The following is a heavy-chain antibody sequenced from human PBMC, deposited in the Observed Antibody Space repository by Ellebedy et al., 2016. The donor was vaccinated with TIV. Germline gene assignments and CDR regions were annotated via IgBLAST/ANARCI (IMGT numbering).Heavy chain of an antibody. Sequence: GESLKISXAASGFTFSSYGMHWVRQAPGKGLEWVAVIWYDGSNKYYADSVKGRFTISRDNSKNTLYLQMNSLKAEDTAVYYCARAPHYYDSSGYPLGYGMDVWGQGTTVTVSS. CDR3: ARAPHYYDSSGYPLGYGMDV. D-gene: IGHD3-22*01. J-gene: IGHJ6*02. CDR2: IWYDGSNK. CDR1: GFTFSSYG. V-gene: IGHV3-33*01.